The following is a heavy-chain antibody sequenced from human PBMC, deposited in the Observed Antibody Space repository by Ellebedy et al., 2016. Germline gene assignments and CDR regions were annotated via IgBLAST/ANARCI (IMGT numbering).Heavy chain of an antibody. J-gene: IGHJ1*01. CDR2: INHSGST. Sequence: SETLSLTCAVYGGSFSGYYWSWIRQPPGKGLEWIGEINHSGSTNYNPSLKSRVTISVDTSKNQFSLKLSSVTAADTAVYYCARGPVLLWFGELTPPEYFQHWGQGTLVTVSS. CDR3: ARGPVLLWFGELTPPEYFQH. D-gene: IGHD3-10*01. V-gene: IGHV4-34*01. CDR1: GGSFSGYY.